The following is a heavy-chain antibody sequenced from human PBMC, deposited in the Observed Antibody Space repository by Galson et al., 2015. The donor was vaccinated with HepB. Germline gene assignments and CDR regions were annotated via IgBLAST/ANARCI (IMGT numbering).Heavy chain of an antibody. D-gene: IGHD2-15*01. CDR2: ISNSGSNI. Sequence: SLRLSCAASGFTFSSYSMNWVRQAPGKGLEWVSNISNSGSNIYYADSVKGRFTISRDNAKNSLYLQMNSLRDEDTAVYYCASHAGGCSGCSCYGMDFWGQGTMVTVSS. V-gene: IGHV3-48*02. CDR3: ASHAGGCSGCSCYGMDF. J-gene: IGHJ6*02. CDR1: GFTFSSYS.